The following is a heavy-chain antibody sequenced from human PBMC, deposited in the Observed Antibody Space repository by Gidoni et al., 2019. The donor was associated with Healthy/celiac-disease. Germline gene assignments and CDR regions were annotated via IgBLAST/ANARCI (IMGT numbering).Heavy chain of an antibody. Sequence: QLQLQESGPGLVKPSETLSLTCTVSGGSISSSSYYWGWIRQPPGKGLEWIGSIYYSGSTYYNPSLKSRVTISVDTSKNQFSLKLSSVTAADTAVYYCGGVEDYDILTGYYRAESRRGIDYWGQGTLVTVSS. J-gene: IGHJ4*02. CDR1: GGSISSSSYY. D-gene: IGHD3-9*01. CDR3: GGVEDYDILTGYYRAESRRGIDY. CDR2: IYYSGST. V-gene: IGHV4-39*01.